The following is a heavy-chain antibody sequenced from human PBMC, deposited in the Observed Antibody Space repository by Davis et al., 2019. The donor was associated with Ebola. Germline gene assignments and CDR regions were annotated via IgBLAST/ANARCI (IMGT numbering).Heavy chain of an antibody. CDR3: AGSPSAAAFPFDY. CDR2: LWYDGSNK. V-gene: IGHV3-33*01. CDR1: GFTFSSYG. Sequence: GESLKISCAASGFTFSSYGMHWVRQAPGKGLEWVAVLWYDGSNKYYADSVKGRFTISRDNSKNTLYLQMNSLRAEDTAVYYCAGSPSAAAFPFDYWGQGTLVTVSS. D-gene: IGHD6-13*01. J-gene: IGHJ4*02.